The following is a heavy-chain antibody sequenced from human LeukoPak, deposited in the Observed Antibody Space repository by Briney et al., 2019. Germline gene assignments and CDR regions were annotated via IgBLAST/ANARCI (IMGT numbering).Heavy chain of an antibody. J-gene: IGHJ4*02. CDR2: IYHSGST. D-gene: IGHD1-26*01. CDR1: GFSISSGYY. V-gene: IGHV4-38-2*02. Sequence: KPSETLSLTCTVSGFSISSGYYWGWIRQPPGKGLEWIGSIYHSGSTFYNPSLRSRVAISVDTSKNQVSLELSSVTAADTAVYYFARSETMGIFDFWGQGAWDTVSS. CDR3: ARSETMGIFDF.